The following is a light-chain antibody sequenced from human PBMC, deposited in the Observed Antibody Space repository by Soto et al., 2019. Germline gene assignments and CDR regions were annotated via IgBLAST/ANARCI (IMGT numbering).Light chain of an antibody. Sequence: DIQMTQSPSSLSASVGDRVTITCRASQDISNYLNWYQQNPGKAPEVLINAASSLQSGVPSRFSGSASGTDFTPTISSLQTGDFATNYCQQSYITVLTFGQGTKVQI. CDR2: AAS. CDR3: QQSYITVLT. V-gene: IGKV1-39*01. CDR1: QDISNY. J-gene: IGKJ1*01.